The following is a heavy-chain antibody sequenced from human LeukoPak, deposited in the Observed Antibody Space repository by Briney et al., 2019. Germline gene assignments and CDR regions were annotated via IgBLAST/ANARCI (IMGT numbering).Heavy chain of an antibody. CDR2: ISSGGSTV. J-gene: IGHJ3*01. V-gene: IGHV3-48*03. CDR3: ARDTYYDSSGYNA. CDR1: GFSFSSSD. D-gene: IGHD3-22*01. Sequence: GGSLRLSCVASGFSFSSSDMNWVRQAPGKGLEWVSYISSGGSTVYYADSVKGRFTISRDNAKNSLYLQMNSLRAEDTAVYYCARDTYYDSSGYNAWGQGTMVTVSS.